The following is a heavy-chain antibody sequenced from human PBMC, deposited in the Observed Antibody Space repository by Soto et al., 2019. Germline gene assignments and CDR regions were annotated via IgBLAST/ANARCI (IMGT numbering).Heavy chain of an antibody. CDR1: GFTFSSYT. D-gene: IGHD1-20*01. V-gene: IGHV3-21*01. Sequence: EVQLVESGGGLVKPGGSLRLSCAASGFTFSSYTMNWVSQAPGKGLEWVSSISSSSSYIYYADSVKGRFTISRDNAKNSLYLQMNGLRAEDTAVYYCARILIIGTTRVSYFDYWGQGTLVTVSS. CDR2: ISSSSSYI. J-gene: IGHJ4*02. CDR3: ARILIIGTTRVSYFDY.